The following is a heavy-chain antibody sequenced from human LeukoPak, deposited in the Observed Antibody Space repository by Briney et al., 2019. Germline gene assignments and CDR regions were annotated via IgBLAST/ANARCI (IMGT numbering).Heavy chain of an antibody. D-gene: IGHD1-26*01. Sequence: QPGGSLLLSCAASGFTFSSAWMHWVRQAPGTGLVWVSRITDDATTTYADSVRGRFTISRDNAKNILYLQMNSLRAEDTAVYYCVRDRVGPDYWGQGTLVTVSS. CDR1: GFTFSSAW. CDR3: VRDRVGPDY. J-gene: IGHJ4*02. V-gene: IGHV3-74*03. CDR2: ITDDATT.